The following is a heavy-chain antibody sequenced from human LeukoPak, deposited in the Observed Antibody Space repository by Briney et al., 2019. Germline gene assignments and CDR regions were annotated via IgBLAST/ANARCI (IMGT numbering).Heavy chain of an antibody. CDR3: ARDQNYDFWSGYYPYYYYMDV. Sequence: ASVKVSCKASGYTFTSYGISWVRQAPGQGLEWMGWISAYNGNTNYAQKLQGRVTMTTDTSTSTAYMEPRSLRSDDTAVYYCARDQNYDFWSGYYPYYYYMDVWGKGTTVTVSS. CDR2: ISAYNGNT. CDR1: GYTFTSYG. V-gene: IGHV1-18*01. J-gene: IGHJ6*03. D-gene: IGHD3-3*01.